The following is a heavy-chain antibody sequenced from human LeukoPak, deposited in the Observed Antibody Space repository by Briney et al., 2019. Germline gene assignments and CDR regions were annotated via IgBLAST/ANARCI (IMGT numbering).Heavy chain of an antibody. CDR1: AFTFSTYN. V-gene: IGHV3-21*01. CDR3: SSREPAGI. CDR2: IDTSSNL. Sequence: GGSLRLSCAASAFTFSTYNMNWVRQAPGKGLEWVSSIDTSSNLYYTDSVKGRFTISRDNAKNSLYLQINSLRAEDTAVYYCSSREPAGIWGQGTLVTVSS. J-gene: IGHJ4*02. D-gene: IGHD1-14*01.